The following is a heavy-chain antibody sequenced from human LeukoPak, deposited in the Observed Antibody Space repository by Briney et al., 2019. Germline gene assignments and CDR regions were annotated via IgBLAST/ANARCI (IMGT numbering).Heavy chain of an antibody. CDR3: ARAAIAATGAFDI. D-gene: IGHD6-13*01. CDR1: GFTVSSNY. CDR2: IYSGGST. Sequence: GGSLRLSCAASGFTVSSNYMSWVRQAPGKGLEWVSVIYSGGSTYYADSVKGRFTISRDNSKNTLYLQMNSLRAEDTAVYYCARAAIAATGAFDIWGQGTMVTVSS. V-gene: IGHV3-66*02. J-gene: IGHJ3*02.